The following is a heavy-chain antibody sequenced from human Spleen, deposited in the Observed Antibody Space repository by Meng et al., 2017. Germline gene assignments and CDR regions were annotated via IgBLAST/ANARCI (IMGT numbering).Heavy chain of an antibody. J-gene: IGHJ4*02. D-gene: IGHD6-19*01. CDR2: ISSKASNYAT. CDR3: RSSVTVAGTDSY. Sequence: GGSLRLSCAASEFTFNNYDMTWVRQASGKGLEWVGRISSKASNYATAYAASMKGRFTISRDDSKNTMYLQMNSLKTEDTAVYYCRSSVTVAGTDSYWGQGTLVTVSS. CDR1: EFTFNNYD. V-gene: IGHV3-73*01.